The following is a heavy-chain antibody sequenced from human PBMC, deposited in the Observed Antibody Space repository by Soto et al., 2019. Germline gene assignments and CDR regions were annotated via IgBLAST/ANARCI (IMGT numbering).Heavy chain of an antibody. V-gene: IGHV4-34*01. J-gene: IGHJ4*02. CDR3: ARSVAGNEY. CDR1: GGSFSAYY. CDR2: INHSGST. Sequence: QVQLQQWGAGLLKPSETLSLNCAVYGGSFSAYYWSWIRQPPGRGLEWIGEINHSGSTNYNPSLKSRVIISVDTSKNQFSLKLSSVTAADTAMYYCARSVAGNEYWGQGTLVTVSS. D-gene: IGHD6-19*01.